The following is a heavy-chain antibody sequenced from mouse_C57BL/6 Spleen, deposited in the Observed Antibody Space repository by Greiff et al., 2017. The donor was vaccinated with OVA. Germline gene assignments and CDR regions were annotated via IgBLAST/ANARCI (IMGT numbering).Heavy chain of an antibody. Sequence: QVQLQQSGAELVRPGASVTLSCKASGYTFTDYEMHWVKQTPVHGLEWIGAIDPETGGTAYNQKFKGKAILTADKSSSTAYMELRSLTSEDSAVYYCTRESYYYGSSPFAYWGQGTLVTVSA. J-gene: IGHJ3*01. CDR1: GYTFTDYE. CDR3: TRESYYYGSSPFAY. CDR2: IDPETGGT. D-gene: IGHD1-1*01. V-gene: IGHV1-15*01.